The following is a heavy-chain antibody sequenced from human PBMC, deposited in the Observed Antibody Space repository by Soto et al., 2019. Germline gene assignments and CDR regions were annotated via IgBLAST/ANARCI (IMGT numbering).Heavy chain of an antibody. CDR2: ISSDGTNK. J-gene: IGHJ4*02. CDR3: AKGHSSGWYSFDY. V-gene: IGHV3-30*18. CDR1: GFTFASYG. D-gene: IGHD6-19*01. Sequence: QVQLVESGGGVVQPGRPLRLSCAASGFTFASYGMHWVRQAPGKGLEWVAVISSDGTNKYYADSVKGRFTISRDNSKNTLYLQMNSLRADDTAVYYSAKGHSSGWYSFDYWGQGTLVTVSS.